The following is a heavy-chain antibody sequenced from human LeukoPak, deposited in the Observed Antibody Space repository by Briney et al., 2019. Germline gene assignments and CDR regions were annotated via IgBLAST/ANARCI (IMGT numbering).Heavy chain of an antibody. CDR1: GFTVSSNY. CDR3: ARLVATTGRLYFDY. J-gene: IGHJ4*02. CDR2: IYSGGNT. V-gene: IGHV3-53*01. D-gene: IGHD1-1*01. Sequence: GGSLRLSCAASGFTVSSNYMGWVRQAPGKGLEYVSVIYSGGNTYYAGSAKGRFTISRDNSKNTVYLQMNSLRAEDTAVFYCARLVATTGRLYFDYWGQGNLVTVSS.